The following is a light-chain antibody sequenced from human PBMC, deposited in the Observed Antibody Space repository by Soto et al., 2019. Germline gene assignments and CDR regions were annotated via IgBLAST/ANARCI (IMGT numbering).Light chain of an antibody. J-gene: IGKJ2*01. CDR2: GAS. V-gene: IGKV3-20*01. CDR1: QSVSSSS. Sequence: EIVLTQSPGTLSLSPGERATLSCRASQSVSSSSLAWYQQKPGQAPRLLIYGASSRATGIPDRFSGSGSGTDFTLTISRLEPEDFAVYDCQQYGSSPPMYTFGQGTKLEFK. CDR3: QQYGSSPPMYT.